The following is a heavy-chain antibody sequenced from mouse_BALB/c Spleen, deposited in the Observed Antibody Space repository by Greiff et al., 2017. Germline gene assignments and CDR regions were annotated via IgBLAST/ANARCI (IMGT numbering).Heavy chain of an antibody. CDR1: GYSITSGYY. Sequence: VQLQQSGPGLVKPSQSLSLTCSVTGYSITSGYYWNWIRQFPGNKLEWMGYISYDGSNNYNPSLKNRISITRDTSKNQFFLKLNSVTTEDTATYYCAREGDYYGYGGFAYWGQGTLVTVSA. CDR3: AREGDYYGYGGFAY. J-gene: IGHJ3*01. V-gene: IGHV3-6*02. D-gene: IGHD1-2*01. CDR2: ISYDGSN.